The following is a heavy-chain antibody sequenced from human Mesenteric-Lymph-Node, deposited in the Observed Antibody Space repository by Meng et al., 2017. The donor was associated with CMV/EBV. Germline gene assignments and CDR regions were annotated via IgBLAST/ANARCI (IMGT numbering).Heavy chain of an antibody. J-gene: IGHJ6*02. V-gene: IGHV1-69*10. CDR1: GGTFSSYA. CDR3: ARTYYDFWSGYYNNYYYGMDV. Sequence: VKVSCKASGGTFSSYAISWVRQAPGQGLEWMGGIIPILGIANYAQKFQGRVTITADKSTSTAYMELSSLRSEDTAVYYCARTYYDFWSGYYNNYYYGMDVWGQGTTVTVSS. CDR2: IIPILGIA. D-gene: IGHD3-3*01.